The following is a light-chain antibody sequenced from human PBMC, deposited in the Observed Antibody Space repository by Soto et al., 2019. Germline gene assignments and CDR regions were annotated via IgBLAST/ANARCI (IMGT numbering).Light chain of an antibody. Sequence: QSVVTQPASVSGSPGQSITISCTGTSSDVGGYKYVSWYQQHPGKAPKVMIYEVSNRPSGVSNRFSGSKSGNTASLTISGLQAEDEADYYCSSYTSSSTWVFGGGTKLTVL. CDR3: SSYTSSSTWV. V-gene: IGLV2-14*01. J-gene: IGLJ3*02. CDR2: EVS. CDR1: SSDVGGYKY.